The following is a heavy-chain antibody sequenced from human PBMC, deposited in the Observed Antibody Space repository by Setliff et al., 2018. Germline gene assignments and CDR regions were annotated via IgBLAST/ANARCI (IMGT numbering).Heavy chain of an antibody. Sequence: GASVKVSCKASGYTFTDYYIHWVRQAPGQGLEWMGWISAYTGKTDYAQNFQGRVTMTTDTSTNTAYLELRSLRYDDTAVYFCARAPRLEWILPTFDYWGQGTPVTVS. J-gene: IGHJ4*02. CDR1: GYTFTDYY. CDR2: ISAYTGKT. CDR3: ARAPRLEWILPTFDY. V-gene: IGHV1-18*04. D-gene: IGHD3-3*01.